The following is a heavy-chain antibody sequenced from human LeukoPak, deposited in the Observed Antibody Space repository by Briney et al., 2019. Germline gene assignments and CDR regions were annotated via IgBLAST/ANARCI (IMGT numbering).Heavy chain of an antibody. CDR3: AREKMATIDY. Sequence: SETLSLTCTVSGGSISSYYWSRIRQPPGKGLEWIGYIYYSGSTNYNPSLKSRVTISVDTSKNQFSLKLSSVTAADTAVYYCAREKMATIDYWGQRTLVTVSS. V-gene: IGHV4-59*01. CDR2: IYYSGST. CDR1: GGSISSYY. J-gene: IGHJ4*02. D-gene: IGHD5-24*01.